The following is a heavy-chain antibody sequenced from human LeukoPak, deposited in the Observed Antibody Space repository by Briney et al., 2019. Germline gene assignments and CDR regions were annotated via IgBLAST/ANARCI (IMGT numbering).Heavy chain of an antibody. J-gene: IGHJ4*02. CDR3: AKVGPRVYFDY. CDR2: ISDTSDNT. Sequence: GGSLRLSCAASGFTFSSYAMSWVRQAPGKGLEWVSTISDTSDNTYYADSVKGRFTISRDNSKNTLYLQMNSLRAEDTAVYYCAKVGPRVYFDYWGQGTLVTVSS. D-gene: IGHD3-16*01. CDR1: GFTFSSYA. V-gene: IGHV3-23*01.